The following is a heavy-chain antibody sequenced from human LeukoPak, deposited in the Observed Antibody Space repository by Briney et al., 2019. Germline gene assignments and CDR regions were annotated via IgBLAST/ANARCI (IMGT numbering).Heavy chain of an antibody. CDR1: GGSISSYY. Sequence: PSETLSLTCTVSGGSISSYYWSWIRQPAGKGLEWIGRIYTSGSTNYNPSLKSRVTMSVDTSKNQFSLKLSSVTAADTAVYYCARSADYYDSSGYPFDYWGQGTLVTVSS. J-gene: IGHJ4*02. V-gene: IGHV4-4*07. CDR3: ARSADYYDSSGYPFDY. D-gene: IGHD3-22*01. CDR2: IYTSGST.